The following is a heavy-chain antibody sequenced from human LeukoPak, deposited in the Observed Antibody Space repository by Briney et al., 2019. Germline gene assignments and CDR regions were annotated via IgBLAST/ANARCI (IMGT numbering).Heavy chain of an antibody. CDR2: IYYSGST. J-gene: IGHJ4*02. D-gene: IGHD3-22*01. Sequence: SETLSLTCTVTGGSISSSNYYWGWIRQPPGKGLEWSGTIYYSGSTDYNPSLKSRVTISVDTSKNQFSLKLSSVPAADTAVFYCARQASGYCFDYWGQGTLVTVSS. V-gene: IGHV4-39*01. CDR3: ARQASGYCFDY. CDR1: GGSISSSNYY.